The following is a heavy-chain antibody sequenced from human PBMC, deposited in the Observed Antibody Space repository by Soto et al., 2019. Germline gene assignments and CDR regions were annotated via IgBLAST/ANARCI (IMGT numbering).Heavy chain of an antibody. D-gene: IGHD3-3*02. CDR2: ISSSGTST. Sequence: QVQLVESGGGLVKPGGSLRLSCAASGFTFIDSYMSWIRQAPGEGLEWVSYISSSGTSTYYADSVKGRFTISRDNAENSLYLQMNRLRAEDTAVYFCARFSGHDVFDIWGQGTMVTVSS. V-gene: IGHV3-11*01. J-gene: IGHJ3*02. CDR1: GFTFIDSY. CDR3: ARFSGHDVFDI.